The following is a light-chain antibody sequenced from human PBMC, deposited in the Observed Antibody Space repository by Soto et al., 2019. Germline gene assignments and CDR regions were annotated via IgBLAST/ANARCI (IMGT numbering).Light chain of an antibody. V-gene: IGLV1-51*01. CDR3: GSWDSSLSAYV. CDR1: SSNIGGNS. J-gene: IGLJ1*01. Sequence: QSVLTQPPSVSAAPGQKVTMSCSGSSSNIGGNSVSWYQQLPGTAPKLLIYDDNKRPSGIPDRFSGSKSGTSATLGITGFQTGDEADYYCGSWDSSLSAYVFGTGTKAPS. CDR2: DDN.